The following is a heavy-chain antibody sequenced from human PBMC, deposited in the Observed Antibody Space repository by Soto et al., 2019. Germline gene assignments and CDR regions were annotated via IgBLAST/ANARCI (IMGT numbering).Heavy chain of an antibody. Sequence: QVKLVQSGAEVKKPGASVKVSCKASGYTFTSYGISWVRQAPGKGLEGMGWISAYIGNTNYAKKLQGRVTMTTDTSTSTAYMELRSLRSDDTAVYYCARDGKVRTPLKSGMDVWGQGTTVTVSS. CDR2: ISAYIGNT. CDR1: GYTFTSYG. CDR3: ARDGKVRTPLKSGMDV. J-gene: IGHJ6*02. V-gene: IGHV1-18*01. D-gene: IGHD1-1*01.